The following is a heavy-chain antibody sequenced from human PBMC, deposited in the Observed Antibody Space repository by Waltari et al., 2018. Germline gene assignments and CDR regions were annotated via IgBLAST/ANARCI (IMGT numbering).Heavy chain of an antibody. D-gene: IGHD3-3*01. V-gene: IGHV4-4*07. CDR2: IYGSGGST. J-gene: IGHJ4*03. Sequence: QVQLQESGPGLVKPSETLSLTCAVSGGSLSSNYWNWIRQSPGKGLEWIGRIYGSGGSTDYNPSLKSRVTISTDTSKNQFSLKLSSVTAADTAVYYCARGVFLVYGLDSWGQGVVVTVSS. CDR1: GGSLSSNY. CDR3: ARGVFLVYGLDS.